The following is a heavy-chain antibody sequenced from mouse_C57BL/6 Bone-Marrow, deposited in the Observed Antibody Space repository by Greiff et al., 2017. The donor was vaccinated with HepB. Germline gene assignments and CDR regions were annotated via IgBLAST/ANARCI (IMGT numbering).Heavy chain of an antibody. V-gene: IGHV1-74*01. Sequence: QVQLQQPGAELVKPGASVKVSCKASGYTFTSYWMHWVKQRPGQGLEWIGRIHPSDSDTNYNQKFKGKSTLTVDKSSSTAYMQLSSLTSEDSAVYYCAKIDYYGSSYWYFDVWGTGTTVTVSS. CDR1: GYTFTSYW. CDR2: IHPSDSDT. D-gene: IGHD1-1*01. CDR3: AKIDYYGSSYWYFDV. J-gene: IGHJ1*03.